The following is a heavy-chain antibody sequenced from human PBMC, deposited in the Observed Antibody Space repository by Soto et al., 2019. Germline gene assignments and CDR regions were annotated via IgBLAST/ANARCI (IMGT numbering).Heavy chain of an antibody. CDR2: ISSSASYM. CDR3: ARECVDTVTSITIPFDY. V-gene: IGHV3-21*01. J-gene: IGHJ4*02. D-gene: IGHD5-12*01. Sequence: LRLSCATSGFTFSRCDMNWVRQAPGKGLEWVSFISSSASYMYYADSVRGRFTISRDNSKKSLYLQMNSLRPDDTAVYYCARECVDTVTSITIPFDYWGQGALVTVSS. CDR1: GFTFSRCD.